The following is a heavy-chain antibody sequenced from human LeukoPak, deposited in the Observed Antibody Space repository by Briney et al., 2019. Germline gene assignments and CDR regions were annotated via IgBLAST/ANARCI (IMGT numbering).Heavy chain of an antibody. J-gene: IGHJ4*02. V-gene: IGHV3-7*01. CDR3: SGRDSSRSPRAY. Sequence: GGSLRLSCAASGLTFTDFWMNWVRLAPGRGLEWLANINPDGNEKYYVDPVKGRFAMSRDNAKNEVYLEMNSLRAEDTGVYYCSGRDSSRSPRAYWGQGTLVSVSS. D-gene: IGHD6-13*01. CDR2: INPDGNEK. CDR1: GLTFTDFW.